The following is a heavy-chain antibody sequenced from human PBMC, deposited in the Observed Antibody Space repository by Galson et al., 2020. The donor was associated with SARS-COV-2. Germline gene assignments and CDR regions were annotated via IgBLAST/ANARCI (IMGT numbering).Heavy chain of an antibody. V-gene: IGHV4-31*03. CDR2: IYYSGST. CDR3: ARATVLRYFDWLPQGPRFDY. Sequence: SETLSLTCTVSGGSISSGGYYWSWIRQHPGKGLEWIGYIYYSGSTYYNPSLKSRVTISVDTSKNQFSLKLSSVTAADTAVYYCARATVLRYFDWLPQGPRFDYWGQGTLVTVSS. CDR1: GGSISSGGYY. J-gene: IGHJ4*02. D-gene: IGHD3-9*01.